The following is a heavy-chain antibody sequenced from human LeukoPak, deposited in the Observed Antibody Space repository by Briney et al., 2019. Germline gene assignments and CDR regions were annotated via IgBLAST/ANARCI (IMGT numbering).Heavy chain of an antibody. Sequence: SSVKVSCKASGGTFSSYAISWVRQAPGQGLEWMGRIIPILGIANYAQKFQGRVTITADKSTSTAYMELRSLRSDDTAVYYCAREETYYYGSGSWGQGTLVTVSS. D-gene: IGHD3-10*01. CDR1: GGTFSSYA. V-gene: IGHV1-69*04. J-gene: IGHJ4*02. CDR2: IIPILGIA. CDR3: AREETYYYGSGS.